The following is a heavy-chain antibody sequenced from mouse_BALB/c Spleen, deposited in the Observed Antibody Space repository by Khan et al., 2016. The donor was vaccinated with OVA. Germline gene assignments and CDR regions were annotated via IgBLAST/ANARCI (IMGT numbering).Heavy chain of an antibody. CDR3: ARSTYRYAFVY. V-gene: IGHV3-8*02. D-gene: IGHD2-12*01. CDR1: GDSITSGY. J-gene: IGHJ3*01. CDR2: IIYTGYT. Sequence: VQLKESGPSLVKPSQTLSLTCSVTGDSITSGYWNWIRKFPGNKLEYMGYIIYTGYTYYNPSLQSRLSITRHTSKHQYYLQLNSVTDEDTATYYCARSTYRYAFVYWGQGTLVTVSA.